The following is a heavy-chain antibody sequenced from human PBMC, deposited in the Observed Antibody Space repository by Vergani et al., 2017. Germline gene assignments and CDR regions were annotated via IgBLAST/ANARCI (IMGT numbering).Heavy chain of an antibody. CDR2: IYYSGST. J-gene: IGHJ4*02. CDR3: ARTRDGYNAFWDY. CDR1: GGSISSYY. V-gene: IGHV4-59*01. D-gene: IGHD5-24*01. Sequence: QVQLQESGPGLVKPSETLSLTCTVSGGSISSYYWSWIRQPPGKGLEWIGYIYYSGSTNYNPSLKSRVTISVDTSKNQVSLKLSSVTAADTAVYYCARTRDGYNAFWDYWGQGTLVTVSS.